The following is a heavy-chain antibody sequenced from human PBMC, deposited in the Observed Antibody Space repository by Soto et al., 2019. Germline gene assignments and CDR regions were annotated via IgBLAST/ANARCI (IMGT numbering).Heavy chain of an antibody. J-gene: IGHJ4*02. CDR2: ISYDGSNK. Sequence: QVQLVESGGGVVQPGRSLRLSCAASGFTFSSYGMHWVRQAPGKGLEWVAVISYDGSNKYYADSVKGRFTISRDNSKNTLYLQMNSLRAEYTAVYYRAKGQEARSGSPFAGYWGQRNLVTVSS. CDR1: GFTFSSYG. D-gene: IGHD1-26*01. CDR3: AKGQEARSGSPFAGY. V-gene: IGHV3-30*18.